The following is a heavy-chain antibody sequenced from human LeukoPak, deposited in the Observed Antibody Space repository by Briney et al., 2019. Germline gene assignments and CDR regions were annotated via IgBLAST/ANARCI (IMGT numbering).Heavy chain of an antibody. V-gene: IGHV3-23*01. CDR3: AKFEAGGDAFDI. Sequence: PGGSLRLSCAASGFTLSSYAMSWVRQGPGKGLEWVSAISVSGNTYHADSVKGRFTISRDSSKNTLYLQMNSLRAEDTAVYYCAKFEAGGDAFDIWGQGTMVTVSS. J-gene: IGHJ3*02. CDR1: GFTLSSYA. D-gene: IGHD6-19*01. CDR2: ISVSGNT.